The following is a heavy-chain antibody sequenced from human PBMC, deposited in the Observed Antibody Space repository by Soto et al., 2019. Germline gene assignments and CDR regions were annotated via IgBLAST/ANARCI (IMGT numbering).Heavy chain of an antibody. D-gene: IGHD3-10*02. CDR2: INPNGGSA. J-gene: IGHJ4*02. Sequence: QVQLVQSGAEVKKPGASVKISCKASGYTFISYYMNWVRQAPGQGFEWMGIINPNGGSASYAQKFQGRVTMTSDTSTRTVYMELSSLRSEDTAVYYCVRDRAVFGGSGCFDYWGQGTLVAVSS. CDR1: GYTFISYY. V-gene: IGHV1-46*03. CDR3: VRDRAVFGGSGCFDY.